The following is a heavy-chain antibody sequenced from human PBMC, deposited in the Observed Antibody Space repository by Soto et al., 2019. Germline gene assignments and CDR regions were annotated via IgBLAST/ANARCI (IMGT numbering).Heavy chain of an antibody. CDR1: GGSISSGGYY. Sequence: QVQLQESGPGLVKPSQTLSLTSTVSGGSISSGGYYWSWIRQHPAKGLEWIGYIYYSGSTYYNPSLKSRVTISVDTSKNQFSLKLSSVTAADTAVYYCARDYTVWFGESKGNCYYGMDVWGQGTTVTVSS. V-gene: IGHV4-31*03. D-gene: IGHD3-10*01. CDR3: ARDYTVWFGESKGNCYYGMDV. CDR2: IYYSGST. J-gene: IGHJ6*02.